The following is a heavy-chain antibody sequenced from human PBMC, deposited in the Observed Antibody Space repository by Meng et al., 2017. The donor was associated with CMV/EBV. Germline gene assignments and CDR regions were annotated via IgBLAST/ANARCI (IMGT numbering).Heavy chain of an antibody. CDR1: GFTFSSYI. J-gene: IGHJ4*02. D-gene: IGHD4-23*01. V-gene: IGHV3-21*01. CDR2: ISSSSSYI. Sequence: GESLKISCAASGFTFSSYIMNWVRQAPGKGLEWVSSISSSSSYIYYADSVKGRFTISRDNAKNSLYLQRNSLRAEDTAVYYCARRRGRHSGGGSYYFDYWGQGTLVTVSS. CDR3: ARRRGRHSGGGSYYFDY.